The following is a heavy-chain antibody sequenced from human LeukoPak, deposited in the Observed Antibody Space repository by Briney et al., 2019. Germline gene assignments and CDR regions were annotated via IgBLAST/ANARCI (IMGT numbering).Heavy chain of an antibody. J-gene: IGHJ2*01. D-gene: IGHD6-19*01. CDR3: ARGRGYSSGWYLSHWYFDL. CDR2: INHSGST. CDR1: GGSFSGYY. Sequence: SETLSLTCAVYGGSFSGYYWSWIRQPPGKGLEWIGEINHSGSTNYNPSLKSRVTISVNTSKNQSSLKLSSVTAADTAVYYCARGRGYSSGWYLSHWYFDLWGRGTLVTVSS. V-gene: IGHV4-34*01.